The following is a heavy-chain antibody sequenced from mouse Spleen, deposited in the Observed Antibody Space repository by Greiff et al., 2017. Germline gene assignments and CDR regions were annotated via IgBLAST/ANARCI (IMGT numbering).Heavy chain of an antibody. CDR1: GYSFTDYN. Sequence: VQLKESGPELVKPGASVKISCKASGYSFTDYNMNWVKQSNGKSLEWIGVINPNYGTTSYNQKFKGKATLTVDQSSSTAYMQLNSLTSEDSAVYYCASGGLTGTGAMDYWGQGTSVTVSS. CDR2: INPNYGTT. CDR3: ASGGLTGTGAMDY. V-gene: IGHV1-39*01. J-gene: IGHJ4*01. D-gene: IGHD4-1*01.